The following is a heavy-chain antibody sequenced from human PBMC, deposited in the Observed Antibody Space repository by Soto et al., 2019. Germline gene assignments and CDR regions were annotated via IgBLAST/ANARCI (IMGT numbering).Heavy chain of an antibody. V-gene: IGHV3-73*01. CDR2: IRSKAKSYAT. CDR1: GFSFSDSA. D-gene: IGHD3-3*01. Sequence: GGSLRLSCVASGFSFSDSAMHWVRQASGKGLEWVGRIRSKAKSYATGYVESVKGRFIVSRENSKSTLYLQMDSLRADNTAVYYCAKVAKYGVVIEYFDSWGQGSLVTVSS. CDR3: AKVAKYGVVIEYFDS. J-gene: IGHJ4*02.